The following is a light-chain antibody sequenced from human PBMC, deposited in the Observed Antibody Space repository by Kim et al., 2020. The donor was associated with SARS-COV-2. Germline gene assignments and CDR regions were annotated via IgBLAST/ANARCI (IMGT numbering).Light chain of an antibody. CDR2: GAS. Sequence: EIVLTQSPGTLSLSPGERATLSCRASQSFRSSYLAWYQQKPGQAPRLLIYGASSRATGIPDRFSGSGSGTDFTLTISRLDPEDFAVYYCQQYGSSPLTFGGGTKVDIK. V-gene: IGKV3-20*01. CDR1: QSFRSSY. J-gene: IGKJ4*01. CDR3: QQYGSSPLT.